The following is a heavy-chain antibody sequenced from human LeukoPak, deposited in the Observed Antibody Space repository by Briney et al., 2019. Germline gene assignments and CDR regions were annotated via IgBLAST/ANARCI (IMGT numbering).Heavy chain of an antibody. CDR3: ARASYDSSDYEYFHH. Sequence: ASVKVSCKTSGYTFTTYGISWVRQAPGHGLEWMGWISVYNGNTNYAQKLQGRVTMTTDTSTSTAYMEVRSLRSDDTAVYYCARASYDSSDYEYFHHWGQGTLVTVSS. J-gene: IGHJ1*01. CDR1: GYTFTTYG. CDR2: ISVYNGNT. D-gene: IGHD3-22*01. V-gene: IGHV1-18*01.